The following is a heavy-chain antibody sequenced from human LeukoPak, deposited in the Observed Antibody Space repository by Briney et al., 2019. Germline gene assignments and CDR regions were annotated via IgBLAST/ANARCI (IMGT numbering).Heavy chain of an antibody. CDR1: GGSITSSNW. V-gene: IGHV4-4*02. J-gene: IGHJ6*02. Sequence: SGTLSLTCAVSGGSITSSNWWSWVRQPPGKGLEWIGEIYHSGSTNYNPSLKSRVTISVDKSNNQFSLKPSSVTAADTAVYYCARRDGSGSYYGYYGMDVWGQGTTVTVSS. CDR2: IYHSGST. D-gene: IGHD3-10*01. CDR3: ARRDGSGSYYGYYGMDV.